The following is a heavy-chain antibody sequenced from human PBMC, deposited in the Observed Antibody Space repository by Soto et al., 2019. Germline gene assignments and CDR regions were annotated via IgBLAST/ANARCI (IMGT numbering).Heavy chain of an antibody. CDR1: GYTFTSYG. CDR2: ISAYNGNT. CDR3: AGDSSSSYFDY. D-gene: IGHD6-6*01. J-gene: IGHJ4*02. V-gene: IGHV1-18*01. Sequence: ASVKVSCKASGYTFTSYGISWVRQAPGQGLECMGWISAYNGNTNYAQKLQGIGTMTTDTSTSTAFMELSSLRSDDTAEYYCAGDSSSSYFDYWGQGTLVTVSS.